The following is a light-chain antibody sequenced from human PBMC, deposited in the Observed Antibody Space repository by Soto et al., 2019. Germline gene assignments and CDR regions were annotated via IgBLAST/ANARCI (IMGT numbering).Light chain of an antibody. V-gene: IGLV2-14*01. CDR1: SSDVGGYND. CDR2: EVS. CDR3: SSYTRSSTPYV. J-gene: IGLJ1*01. Sequence: QSVLTQPASVSGSPGQSITISCTGTSSDVGGYNDVSWYQQHPGKAPKLMIYEVSNRPSRVSNRFSGSKSGNTASLTISGLQAEDEADYYCSSYTRSSTPYVVGTGTKLTVL.